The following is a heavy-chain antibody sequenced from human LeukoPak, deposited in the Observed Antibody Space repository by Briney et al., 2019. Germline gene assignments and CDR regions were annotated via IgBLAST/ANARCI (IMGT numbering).Heavy chain of an antibody. CDR2: MNEYGSEI. J-gene: IGHJ4*02. D-gene: IGHD2-2*01. CDR3: ARPRGCGSSRCNNFDY. V-gene: IGHV3-7*01. CDR1: GFIFRDFS. Sequence: PGGSLRLSCSVSGFIFRDFSMSWVRQAPRKGLEWVAKMNEYGSEIFYVDSVKARFTISRDNGKNSLYLQMNRLRAEDRAVYYCARPRGCGSSRCNNFDYWGQGTLVTVSS.